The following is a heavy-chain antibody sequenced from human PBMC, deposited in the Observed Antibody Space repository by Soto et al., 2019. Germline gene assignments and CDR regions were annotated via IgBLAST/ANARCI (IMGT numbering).Heavy chain of an antibody. Sequence: PGKGLEWIGEIYHSGSTNYNPSLKSRVTISVDKSKNQFSLKLSSVTAADTAVYYCARFMGYHGAPRDWHDPRGQRTLVTVS. CDR3: ARFMGYHGAPRDWHDP. V-gene: IGHV4-4*02. CDR2: IYHSGST. D-gene: IGHD2-15*01. J-gene: IGHJ5*02.